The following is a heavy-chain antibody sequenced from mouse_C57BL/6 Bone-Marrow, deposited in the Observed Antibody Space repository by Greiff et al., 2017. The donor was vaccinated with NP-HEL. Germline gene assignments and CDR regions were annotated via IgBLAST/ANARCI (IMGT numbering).Heavy chain of an antibody. D-gene: IGHD1-1*01. J-gene: IGHJ4*01. V-gene: IGHV1-82*01. Sequence: QVQLQQSGPELVKPGASVKISCKASGYAFSSSWLNWVKQRPGEGLEWIGRIYPGDGDTNYNGKFKGKATLTADKSTSTAYMQLSSLTSEDSAVYCCARNYYGSSYYYAMDYWGQGTSVTVSS. CDR3: ARNYYGSSYYYAMDY. CDR2: IYPGDGDT. CDR1: GYAFSSSW.